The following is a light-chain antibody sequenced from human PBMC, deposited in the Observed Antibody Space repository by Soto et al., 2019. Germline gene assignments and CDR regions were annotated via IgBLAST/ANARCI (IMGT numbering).Light chain of an antibody. CDR1: TSDVGGYDV. J-gene: IGLJ3*02. V-gene: IGLV2-23*02. Sequence: QSALTQTDSVSGSPGQSITISCSGTTSDVGGYDVVSWYQQHPGKAPKLMIFEVNQRPSGVSDRFSGSKSGNTASLTISGLQAGDEADYYCCSFAGSSTFWVFGGGTKVTVL. CDR3: CSFAGSSTFWV. CDR2: EVN.